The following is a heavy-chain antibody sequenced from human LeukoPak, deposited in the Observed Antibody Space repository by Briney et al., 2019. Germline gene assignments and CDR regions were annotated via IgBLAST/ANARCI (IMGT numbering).Heavy chain of an antibody. J-gene: IGHJ4*02. V-gene: IGHV4-39*01. D-gene: IGHD6-19*01. CDR3: ARHLTSGYSSGWFGDY. Sequence: PSETLSLTCTVSGGSISSSSYYWGWIRQPPGKGLEWIGSIYYSGSTYYNPSLKSRVTISVDTSKNQFSLKLSSVTAADTAVYYCARHLTSGYSSGWFGDYWGQGTLVTVSS. CDR2: IYYSGST. CDR1: GGSISSSSYY.